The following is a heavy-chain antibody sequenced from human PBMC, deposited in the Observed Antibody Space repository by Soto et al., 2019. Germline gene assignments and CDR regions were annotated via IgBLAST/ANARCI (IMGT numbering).Heavy chain of an antibody. CDR3: ARGDRGGSGSPASYYYSGLDV. V-gene: IGHV3-23*01. J-gene: IGHJ6*02. CDR1: GFTFSSYA. D-gene: IGHD3-10*01. Sequence: DVQLLESGGHLVQPGGSLRLSCAASGFTFSSYAMSWVRQAPGKGLEWVSSVSAGGDMTYYSDSVKGRFTISRDNSNKALFLQMNGLRIEDTALYYCARGDRGGSGSPASYYYSGLDVWGQGATVTVS. CDR2: VSAGGDMT.